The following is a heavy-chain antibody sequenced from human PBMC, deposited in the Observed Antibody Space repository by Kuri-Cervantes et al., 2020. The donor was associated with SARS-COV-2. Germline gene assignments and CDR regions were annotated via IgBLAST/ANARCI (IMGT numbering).Heavy chain of an antibody. D-gene: IGHD3-10*01. CDR3: AKGLRLLWFGELLY. CDR2: ISYDGSNK. J-gene: IGHJ4*02. CDR1: GFTFSSYG. Sequence: GESLKISCSASGFTFSSYGMHWVRQAPGKGLEWVAVISYDGSNKYYADSVKGRFTISRDNSKNTLYLQMNSLRAEDTAVYYCAKGLRLLWFGELLYWGQGTLVTVSS. V-gene: IGHV3-30*18.